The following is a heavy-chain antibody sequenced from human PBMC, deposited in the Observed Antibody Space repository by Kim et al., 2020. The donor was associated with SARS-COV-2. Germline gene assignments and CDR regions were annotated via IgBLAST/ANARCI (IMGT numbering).Heavy chain of an antibody. Sequence: SVKVSCKASGGTFSSYAISWVRQAPGQGLEWMGGIIPIFGTANYAQKFQGRVTIXAGESTSTAYMELSXXRXEDTAVYYCARDNXXDSSGYYYGGRGREXWGQXTXVTVSS. J-gene: IGHJ4*03. V-gene: IGHV1-69*13. CDR3: ARDNXXDSSGYYYGGRGREX. CDR2: IIPIFGTA. D-gene: IGHD3-22*01. CDR1: GGTFSSYA.